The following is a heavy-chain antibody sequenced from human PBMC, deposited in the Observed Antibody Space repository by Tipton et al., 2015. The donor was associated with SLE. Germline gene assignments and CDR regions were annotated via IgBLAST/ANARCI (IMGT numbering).Heavy chain of an antibody. Sequence: QLVQSGAEVKKPGESLKISCKGSGYSFTGYWIGWVRQPPGKGLEWIGSVYYSGSTYYNPSLKSRVTISVDTSKNQFSLKLSSVTAADTAVYYCAREGQQLVRDDAFDIWGQGTMVTVSS. J-gene: IGHJ3*02. D-gene: IGHD6-13*01. CDR3: AREGQQLVRDDAFDI. CDR1: GYSFTGYW. V-gene: IGHV4-38-2*02. CDR2: VYYSGST.